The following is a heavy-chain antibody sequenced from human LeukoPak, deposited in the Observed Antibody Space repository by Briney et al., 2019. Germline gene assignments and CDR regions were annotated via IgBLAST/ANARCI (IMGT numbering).Heavy chain of an antibody. CDR3: ARVDGYSGYAPADYFDY. J-gene: IGHJ4*02. D-gene: IGHD5-12*01. CDR1: GGSISSYY. Sequence: SETLSLTCTVSGGSISSYYWSWIRQPPGKGLEWIGYIYYSGSTNYNPSLKSRVTISVDTSKNQFSLKLSSVTAADTAVYYCARVDGYSGYAPADYFDYWGQGTLVTVSS. V-gene: IGHV4-59*01. CDR2: IYYSGST.